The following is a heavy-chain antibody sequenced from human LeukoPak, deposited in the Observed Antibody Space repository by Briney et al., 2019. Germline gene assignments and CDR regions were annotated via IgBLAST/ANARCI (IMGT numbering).Heavy chain of an antibody. CDR2: ISGGGGST. V-gene: IGHV3-43*02. Sequence: GGYLRLSCAASGFTFDYYAMLWVRQAPGKGLVWGSLISGGGGSTYYADSVKGRFTISRDNSKNSLYLQMNSLRTEDTALYYCAKIFPPSYYYDSSGYYDTFDYWGQGTLVTVSS. D-gene: IGHD3-22*01. CDR3: AKIFPPSYYYDSSGYYDTFDY. CDR1: GFTFDYYA. J-gene: IGHJ4*02.